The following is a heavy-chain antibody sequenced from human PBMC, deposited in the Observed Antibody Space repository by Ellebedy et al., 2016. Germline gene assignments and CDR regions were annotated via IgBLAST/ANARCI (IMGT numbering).Heavy chain of an antibody. CDR1: GFTFSNAW. CDR3: TTDRWGPITMIVV. D-gene: IGHD3-22*01. J-gene: IGHJ4*02. V-gene: IGHV3-15*01. CDR2: IKSKTDGGTT. Sequence: GGSLRLSXAASGFTFSNAWMSWVRQAPGKGLEWVGRIKSKTDGGTTDYAAPVKGRFTISRDDSKNTLYLQMNSLKTEDTAMYYCTTDRWGPITMIVVWGQGTLVTVSS.